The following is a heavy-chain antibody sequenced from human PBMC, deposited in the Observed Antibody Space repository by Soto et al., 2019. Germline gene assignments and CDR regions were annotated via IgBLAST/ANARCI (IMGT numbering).Heavy chain of an antibody. V-gene: IGHV3-7*01. J-gene: IGHJ6*03. CDR2: INQDGSEK. Sequence: PGGSLRLSCAASGFTFSKYWMTWVRQAPGKGLEWVANINQDGSEKYYVDSVKGRFTISRDNAKNSLYLQMNSLRAEDTAVYYCARAIWFGEDYYYYMDVWGKGTTVTVSS. CDR1: GFTFSKYW. CDR3: ARAIWFGEDYYYYMDV. D-gene: IGHD3-10*01.